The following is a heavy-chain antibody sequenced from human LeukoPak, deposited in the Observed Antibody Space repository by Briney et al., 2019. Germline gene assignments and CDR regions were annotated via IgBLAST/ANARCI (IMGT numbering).Heavy chain of an antibody. D-gene: IGHD6-13*01. CDR1: GYTFTIYG. V-gene: IGHV1-18*01. J-gene: IGHJ5*02. CDR2: ISAYNGNT. CDR3: ARDRRYSSSWTRNWFDP. Sequence: GASVKVSCKASGYTFTIYGISWVRQAPGQGLEWMGWISAYNGNTNCAQKLQGRVTMTTDTSTSTAYMELRSLRSDDTAVYYCARDRRYSSSWTRNWFDPWGQGTLVTVSS.